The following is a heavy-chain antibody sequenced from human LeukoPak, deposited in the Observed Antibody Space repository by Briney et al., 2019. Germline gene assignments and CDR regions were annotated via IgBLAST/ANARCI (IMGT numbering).Heavy chain of an antibody. V-gene: IGHV1-8*01. Sequence: ASVKVSCKASGYTFTSYDINWVRQATGQGLEWMGWMNPNSGNTGYAQKFQGRVTMTRNTSISTAYMELSSLRSEDTAVYYCARGAAARLKSALGYWGQGTLVTVSS. CDR3: ARGAAARLKSALGY. CDR1: GYTFTSYD. D-gene: IGHD6-6*01. J-gene: IGHJ4*02. CDR2: MNPNSGNT.